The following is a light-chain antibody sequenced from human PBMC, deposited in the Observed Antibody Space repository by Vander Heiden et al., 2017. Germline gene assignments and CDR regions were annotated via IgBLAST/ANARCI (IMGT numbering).Light chain of an antibody. J-gene: IGKJ2*01. Sequence: EIVLTQSPGTLSLSPGERATLSCRASQSVSSSYLAWYQQKPGQAPRLIIYGASSRATGIPDRFSGSGSGTDSTLTISRLEPEDFAVYYCQQYGSSPPYTFGQGTKLEIK. CDR2: GAS. CDR1: QSVSSSY. CDR3: QQYGSSPPYT. V-gene: IGKV3-20*01.